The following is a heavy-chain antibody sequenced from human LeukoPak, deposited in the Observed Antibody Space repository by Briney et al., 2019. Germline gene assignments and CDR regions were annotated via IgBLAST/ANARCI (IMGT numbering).Heavy chain of an antibody. Sequence: GESLRLSCEASGFTLEDYGIHWVRQVPGKGLEWVSGVTWSSRSKKYADSVRGRFSISRDDANNSLFLQMNNLRPEDTALYYCAKDSEARSISWYSHFDLWGRGTLVTVSS. J-gene: IGHJ2*01. V-gene: IGHV3-9*01. D-gene: IGHD6-13*01. CDR3: AKDSEARSISWYSHFDL. CDR1: GFTLEDYG. CDR2: VTWSSRSK.